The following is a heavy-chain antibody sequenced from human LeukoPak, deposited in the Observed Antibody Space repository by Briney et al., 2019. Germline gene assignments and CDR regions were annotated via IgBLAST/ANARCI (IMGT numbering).Heavy chain of an antibody. CDR3: AGGSRATQGY. CDR2: ITPVFGTV. Sequence: ASVKVYCKASGGTFSSYSISWVRQAPGQGLEWMGRITPVFGTVDYAQKFQDRVTIIADISTTTVYMELSSLVSEDTAVYYCAGGSRATQGYWGQGTLVTVSS. V-gene: IGHV1-69*08. D-gene: IGHD6-19*01. CDR1: GGTFSSYS. J-gene: IGHJ4*02.